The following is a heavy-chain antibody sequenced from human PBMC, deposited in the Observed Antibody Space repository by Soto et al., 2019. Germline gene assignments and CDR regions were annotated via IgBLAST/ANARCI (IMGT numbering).Heavy chain of an antibody. Sequence: EVQLVESGGGLVKPGGSLRLSCAASGFTFSNAWMSWVRQAPGKGLEWVGRIKSKTDGGTTDYAAPVKGRFTISRDDSKNTLYLQMNSLKTEDTAVYYCTTGLIVLVVAAGENWFDPWGQGTLVTVSS. CDR3: TTGLIVLVVAAGENWFDP. CDR2: IKSKTDGGTT. V-gene: IGHV3-15*01. D-gene: IGHD2-15*01. CDR1: GFTFSNAW. J-gene: IGHJ5*02.